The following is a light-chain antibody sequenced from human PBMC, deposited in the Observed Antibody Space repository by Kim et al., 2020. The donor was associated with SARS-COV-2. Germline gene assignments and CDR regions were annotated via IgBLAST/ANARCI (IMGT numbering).Light chain of an antibody. CDR2: GAS. Sequence: EIVMTQSPATLSVSPGERATLSCRASQSLMSNNLAWYQQKPGQAPRLLIYGASTRATGFPARFSGSGSETEFTLTISSLQSEDFAVYYCQQYNKWPLTFGQGTKVDIK. CDR1: QSLMSNN. J-gene: IGKJ1*01. CDR3: QQYNKWPLT. V-gene: IGKV3-15*01.